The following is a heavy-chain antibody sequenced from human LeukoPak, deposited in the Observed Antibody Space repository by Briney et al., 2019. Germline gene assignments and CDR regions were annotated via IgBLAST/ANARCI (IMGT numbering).Heavy chain of an antibody. Sequence: SETLSLTCTVSNASISTGPYYWSWIRQPAGKGLEWIGRISASGSTNYNPSPKSRVTISGDTSKNQFSLRLSSVTAADTAVYYCARASYSYDINGWVPFDYWGQGTLVTVSS. CDR3: ARASYSYDINGWVPFDY. J-gene: IGHJ4*02. D-gene: IGHD3-22*01. V-gene: IGHV4-61*02. CDR2: ISASGST. CDR1: NASISTGPYY.